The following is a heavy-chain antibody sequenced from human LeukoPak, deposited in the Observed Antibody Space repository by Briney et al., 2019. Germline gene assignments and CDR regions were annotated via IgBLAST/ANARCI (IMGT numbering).Heavy chain of an antibody. CDR3: ARVSSSWYRWFDY. V-gene: IGHV4-39*07. D-gene: IGHD6-13*01. J-gene: IGHJ4*02. CDR1: GGSISNSNYY. CDR2: IYYSGST. Sequence: SETLSLTCTVSGGSISNSNYYWGWIRQPPGKGLEWIGSIYYSGSTYYNPSLKSRVTISVDTSKNQFSLKLSSVAAADTAVYYCARVSSSWYRWFDYWGQGTLVTVSS.